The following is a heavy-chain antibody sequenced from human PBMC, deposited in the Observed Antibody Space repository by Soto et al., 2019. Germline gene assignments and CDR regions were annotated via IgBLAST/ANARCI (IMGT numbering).Heavy chain of an antibody. CDR3: ARDWMINWFDP. D-gene: IGHD3-22*01. CDR2: IYYSGST. Sequence: PSETLSLTCTVSGGSISSGGYYWSWIRQHPGKGLEWIGYIYYSGSTYYNPSLKSRVTISVDTSKNQFSLKLSSVTAADTAVYYCARDWMINWFDPWGQGTLVTSPQ. V-gene: IGHV4-31*03. J-gene: IGHJ5*02. CDR1: GGSISSGGYY.